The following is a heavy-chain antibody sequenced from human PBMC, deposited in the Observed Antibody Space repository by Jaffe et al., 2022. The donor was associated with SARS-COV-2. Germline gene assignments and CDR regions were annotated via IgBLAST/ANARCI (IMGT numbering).Heavy chain of an antibody. Sequence: QVQLVQSGSELRKPGASVKVSCKASGYTFSNYVMNWVRQAPGQGLEWMGWINTKTGTPTYAQAFTGRFVFSVDNSVSTAYLQIGSLKTEDTAVYYCATVEGMTFALDLWGQGTLVSVSS. CDR1: GYTFSNYV. V-gene: IGHV7-4-1*01. D-gene: IGHD2-21*02. CDR2: INTKTGTP. CDR3: ATVEGMTFALDL. J-gene: IGHJ3*01.